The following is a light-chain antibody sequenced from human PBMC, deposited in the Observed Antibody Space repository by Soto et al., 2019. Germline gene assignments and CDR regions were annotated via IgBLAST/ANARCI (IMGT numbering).Light chain of an antibody. CDR3: QQYDNRPLA. Sequence: DIHMTQSPSSLSASLGDRVTITFRASQSISSWLGWYQQRPGKAPKRLIYDASNLETGVPSRFSGSGSGTDFTFTISSLQPEDIATYYCQQYDNRPLAFGQGTRLEIK. CDR2: DAS. J-gene: IGKJ5*01. V-gene: IGKV1-33*01. CDR1: QSISSW.